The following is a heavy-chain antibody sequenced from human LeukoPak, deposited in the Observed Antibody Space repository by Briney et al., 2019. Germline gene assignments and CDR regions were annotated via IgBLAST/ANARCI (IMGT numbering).Heavy chain of an antibody. V-gene: IGHV6-1*01. Sequence: SQTLSLTSAISGDSVSSNSAAWNWIRQSPSRGLEWLGRTYYRSKWYINYAASVKSRITIKPDTSKNQPSLQLSSVTPEDTAVYYCARGSRGAAADGINWFDPWGQGTLVTVSS. D-gene: IGHD6-13*01. CDR3: ARGSRGAAADGINWFDP. J-gene: IGHJ5*02. CDR1: GDSVSSNSAA. CDR2: TYYRSKWYI.